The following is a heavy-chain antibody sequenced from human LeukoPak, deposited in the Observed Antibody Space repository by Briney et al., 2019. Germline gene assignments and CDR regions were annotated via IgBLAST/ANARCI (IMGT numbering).Heavy chain of an antibody. D-gene: IGHD3-9*01. J-gene: IGHJ3*02. V-gene: IGHV1-24*01. CDR2: FDPEDGET. Sequence: ASVKVSCKVSGYTLTELSMHWVRQAPGKGLEWMGGFDPEDGETIYAQKFQGRVTMTEDTSTDTAYMELSSLRSEDTAVYYCATTQIIDILTGYNHLGAFDIWGQGTMVTVSS. CDR1: GYTLTELS. CDR3: ATTQIIDILTGYNHLGAFDI.